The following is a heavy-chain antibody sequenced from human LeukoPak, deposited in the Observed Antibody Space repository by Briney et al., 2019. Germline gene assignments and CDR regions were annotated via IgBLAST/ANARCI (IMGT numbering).Heavy chain of an antibody. V-gene: IGHV1-2*02. Sequence: SXXXXXYTFXXXYMHWVRQAPGQGLEWMGWINPNSGGTNYAQKFQGRVTMTRDTSISTAYMELSRLRSDDTAVYYCAREGYGDQGGWFDPWGQGTLVTVSS. CDR2: INPNSGGT. CDR3: AREGYGDQGGWFDP. CDR1: XYTFXXXY. D-gene: IGHD4-17*01. J-gene: IGHJ5*02.